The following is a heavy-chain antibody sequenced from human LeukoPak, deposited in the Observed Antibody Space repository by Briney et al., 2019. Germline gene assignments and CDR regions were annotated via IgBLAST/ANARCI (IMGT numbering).Heavy chain of an antibody. V-gene: IGHV4-59*01. CDR1: GGSISSYY. CDR2: IYYSGST. D-gene: IGHD6-19*01. J-gene: IGHJ4*02. CDR3: ARERIAVAGVDY. Sequence: SETLSLTCTVSGGSISSYYWSWIRQPPGKGLEWIGYIYYSGSTNYNPSLKSRVTISVDTSKNQFSLKLSSVTAADTAVYYCARERIAVAGVDYWGQGTLVTVSS.